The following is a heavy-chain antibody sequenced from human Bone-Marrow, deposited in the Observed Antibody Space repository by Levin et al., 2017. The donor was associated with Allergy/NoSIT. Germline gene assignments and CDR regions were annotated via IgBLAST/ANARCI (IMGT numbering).Heavy chain of an antibody. CDR2: IIPILGIA. D-gene: IGHD6-19*01. V-gene: IGHV1-69*04. CDR1: GGTFSSYA. CDR3: ARDSSEAEIFDY. J-gene: IGHJ4*02. Sequence: SVKVSCKASGGTFSSYAISWVRQAPGQGLEWMGRIIPILGIANYAQKFQGRVTITADKSTSTAYMELSSLRSEDTAVCYCARDSSEAEIFDYWGQGTLVTVSS.